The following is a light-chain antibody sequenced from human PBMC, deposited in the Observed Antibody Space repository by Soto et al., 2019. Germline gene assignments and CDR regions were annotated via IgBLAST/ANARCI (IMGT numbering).Light chain of an antibody. V-gene: IGLV2-8*01. CDR2: EVN. J-gene: IGLJ1*01. CDR1: SSDVGGYNY. Sequence: ALTQPPSASGSPGQSVAISCTGTSSDVGGYNYVSWYQQHPGKAPKLMIYEVNKRPSGVPDRFSGSKSGNTASLTVSGLQAEDEADYYGSSYAGSRNVFGKGTKVTVL. CDR3: SSYAGSRNV.